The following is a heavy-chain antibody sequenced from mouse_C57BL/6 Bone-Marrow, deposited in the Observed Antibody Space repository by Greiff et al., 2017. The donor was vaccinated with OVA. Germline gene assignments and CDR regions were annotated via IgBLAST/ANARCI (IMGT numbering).Heavy chain of an antibody. CDR1: GYTFTTYP. J-gene: IGHJ1*03. V-gene: IGHV1-47*01. CDR2: FHPYNDDT. CDR3: ARGDDYGKRDWYCDV. Sequence: VQLQQSGAELVKPGASVKMSCKASGYTFTTYPIEWMKQNPGKSLEWIGNFHPYNDDTKYNEKFKGKATLTVEKSSSTVYLELSRLTSDDSAVYYCARGDDYGKRDWYCDVWGTGTTVTVSS. D-gene: IGHD1-1*01.